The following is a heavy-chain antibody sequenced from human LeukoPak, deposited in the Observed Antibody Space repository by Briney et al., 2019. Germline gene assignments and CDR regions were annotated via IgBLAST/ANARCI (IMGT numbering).Heavy chain of an antibody. CDR2: ISHDGNNE. CDR3: AKVNNYDDY. D-gene: IGHD1/OR15-1a*01. Sequence: GRSLRLSCAASGFTFSTFGIHWVRQAPGKGLKWVAAISHDGNNEYYTDSVKGRFTISRDNSKNMIYLQMNSLRGEDSAVYYCAKVNNYDDYWGQGTLVTVSS. V-gene: IGHV3-30*18. CDR1: GFTFSTFG. J-gene: IGHJ4*02.